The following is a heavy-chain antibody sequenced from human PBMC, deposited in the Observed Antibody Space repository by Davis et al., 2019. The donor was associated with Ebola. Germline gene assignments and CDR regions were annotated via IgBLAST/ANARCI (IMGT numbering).Heavy chain of an antibody. V-gene: IGHV3-21*01. J-gene: IGHJ6*04. D-gene: IGHD2-15*01. CDR2: ISSTSAYI. Sequence: GESLKISCAASGFTFSHYSMNWVRQAPGKGLEWVSSISSTSAYIYYADSVKGRFTISRDNAKNSLYLQMNSLRAEDTAVYYCARDLVVVVAANQGWYYGMDVWGKGTTVTVSS. CDR3: ARDLVVVVAANQGWYYGMDV. CDR1: GFTFSHYS.